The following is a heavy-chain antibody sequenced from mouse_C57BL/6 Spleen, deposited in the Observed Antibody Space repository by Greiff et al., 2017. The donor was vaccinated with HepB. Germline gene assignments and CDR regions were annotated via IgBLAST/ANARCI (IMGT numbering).Heavy chain of an antibody. V-gene: IGHV2-5*01. J-gene: IGHJ4*01. CDR2: IWRGGST. CDR3: AKNPFYYDYVIYAMDY. Sequence: QVQLQQSGPGLVQPSQSLSITCTVSGFSFTSYGVHWVRQSPGKGLEWLGVIWRGGSTDYNAAFMSRLSITKDNSKSQVFFKMNSLQADDTAIYYCAKNPFYYDYVIYAMDYWGQGTSVTVSS. CDR1: GFSFTSYG. D-gene: IGHD2-4*01.